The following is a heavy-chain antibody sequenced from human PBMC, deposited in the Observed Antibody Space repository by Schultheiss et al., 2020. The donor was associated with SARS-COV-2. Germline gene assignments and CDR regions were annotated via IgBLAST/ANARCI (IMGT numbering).Heavy chain of an antibody. J-gene: IGHJ6*02. D-gene: IGHD5-18*01. CDR3: ARVSYSYGWEYYYGMDV. Sequence: SETLSLTCTVSGGSISSGTYYWSWIRQPAGKGLEWIGRIYTSGSTNYNPSLKSRVTISVDTSKNQFSLKLSSVTAADTAVYYCARVSYSYGWEYYYGMDVWGQGTTVTVSS. CDR1: GGSISSGTYY. CDR2: IYTSGST. V-gene: IGHV4-61*02.